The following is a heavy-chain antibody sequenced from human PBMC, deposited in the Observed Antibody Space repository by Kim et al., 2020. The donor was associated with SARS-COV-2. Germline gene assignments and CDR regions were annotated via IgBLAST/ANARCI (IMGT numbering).Heavy chain of an antibody. J-gene: IGHJ4*02. V-gene: IGHV3-48*04. CDR1: GFTFNSYS. Sequence: GGSLRLSCAASGFTFNSYSMNWVRQAPGKGLEWLSYISSSSTTIYYANSVKGRFTISSDNAKNSLYLQMNSLRAEDTAIYYCARDPGHYWGQGTLVTASS. CDR2: ISSSSTTI. CDR3: ARDPGHY.